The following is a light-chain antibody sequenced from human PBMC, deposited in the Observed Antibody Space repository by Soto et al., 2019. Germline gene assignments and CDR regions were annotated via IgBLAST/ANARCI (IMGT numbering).Light chain of an antibody. V-gene: IGKV3-20*01. CDR1: QSINNRY. CDR2: GAC. Sequence: EIVLTQSPGTLSLSPGERATLSCRASQSINNRYLAWYQQKPGQAPRLLIYGACSRATGIPDRFSGSGSGTDFTLTISRLEPEDFAVYYCQQFGSSPGFTFGPGTKVDMK. CDR3: QQFGSSPGFT. J-gene: IGKJ3*01.